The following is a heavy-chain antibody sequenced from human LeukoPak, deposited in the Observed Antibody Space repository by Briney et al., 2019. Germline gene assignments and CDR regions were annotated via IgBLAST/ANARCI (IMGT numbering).Heavy chain of an antibody. J-gene: IGHJ6*03. D-gene: IGHD2-2*01. CDR2: IYTSGST. CDR3: AATPYCSSTSCKSYYYYYMDV. Sequence: SETLSLICTVSGGSIVSHYWSWIRQPAGKGLEWIGRIYTSGSTNYNPSLKSRVTMSADTSKNQFSLKLSSVTAADTAVYYCAATPYCSSTSCKSYYYYYMDVWGKGTTVTVSS. CDR1: GGSIVSHY. V-gene: IGHV4-4*07.